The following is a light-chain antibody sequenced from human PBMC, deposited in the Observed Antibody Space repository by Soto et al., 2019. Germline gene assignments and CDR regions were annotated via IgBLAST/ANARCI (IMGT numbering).Light chain of an antibody. CDR2: EVS. CDR3: SSYAGSDKFVI. CDR1: SSDIGGYNY. J-gene: IGLJ2*01. V-gene: IGLV2-8*01. Sequence: QSALTQPPSASGSPGQSVTISCTGSSSDIGGYNYVSWYQQHPGTAPHLIIYEVSKRPSGVSDRFSGSKSGSTASLTDSGLQADDEDHYFCSSYAGSDKFVIFGGGTKVTVL.